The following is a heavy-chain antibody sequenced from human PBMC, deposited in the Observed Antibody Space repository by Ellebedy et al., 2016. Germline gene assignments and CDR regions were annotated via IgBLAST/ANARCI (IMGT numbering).Heavy chain of an antibody. J-gene: IGHJ3*02. CDR1: GFTFSSYA. CDR3: ARGNGDGRYAFDI. V-gene: IGHV3-48*04. D-gene: IGHD4-17*01. CDR2: SSSSSSTI. Sequence: GESLKISCAASGFTFSSYAMSWVRQAPGKGLEWVSYSSSSSSTIYYADSVKGRFTISRDNAKNSLYLQMNSLRAEDTAVYYCARGNGDGRYAFDIWGQGTMVTVSS.